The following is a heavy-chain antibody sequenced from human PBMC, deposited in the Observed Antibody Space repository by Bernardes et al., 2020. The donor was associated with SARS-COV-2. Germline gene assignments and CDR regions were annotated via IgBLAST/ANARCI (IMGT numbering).Heavy chain of an antibody. D-gene: IGHD3-9*01. CDR1: GYMFSNYN. V-gene: IGHV1-3*01. CDR3: VRDPPADILTGHPDY. CDR2: IYGGNGNT. J-gene: IGHJ4*02. Sequence: VTVPCKASGYMFSNYNMHWVRQAPGQRLEWMGWIYGGNGNTKYSENFQDRVTITRDTSASTAYMELSSLRFEDTAVYYCVRDPPADILTGHPDYWGQGTLVTVSS.